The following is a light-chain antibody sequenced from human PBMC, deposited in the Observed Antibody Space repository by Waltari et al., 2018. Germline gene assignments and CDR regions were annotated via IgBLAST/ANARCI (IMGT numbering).Light chain of an antibody. CDR1: QSVSTY. CDR2: DVS. V-gene: IGKV3-11*01. CDR3: QQYNSDDWT. Sequence: EIVLTQSPATLSLSPGESATLPCRASQSVSTYLVWYQQKVGQAPRLLMYDVSHRATGIPARFSGGGSGTDFTLTISSLQPDDFATYYCQQYNSDDWTFGQGTKVEI. J-gene: IGKJ1*01.